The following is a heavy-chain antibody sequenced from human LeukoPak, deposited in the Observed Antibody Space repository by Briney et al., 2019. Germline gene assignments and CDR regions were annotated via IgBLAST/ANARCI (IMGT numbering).Heavy chain of an antibody. CDR1: GYTFTSYD. CDR3: ASGYSSGRRSFDI. J-gene: IGHJ3*02. Sequence: ASVKVSCKASGYTFTSYDINWVRQATGQGLEWMGYMNPNSGKTAYAQKFQGRVTLTRNTSISTAYMELSSLRSEDTAVYYCASGYSSGRRSFDIWGQGTMVTVSS. D-gene: IGHD6-19*01. V-gene: IGHV1-8*01. CDR2: MNPNSGKT.